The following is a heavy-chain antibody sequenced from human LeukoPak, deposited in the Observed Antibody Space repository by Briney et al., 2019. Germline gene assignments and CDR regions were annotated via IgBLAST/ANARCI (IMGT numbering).Heavy chain of an antibody. CDR2: IKQDGSVK. CDR3: ARVLAVPAAFYFYYGLDV. CDR1: GFTFSNYW. J-gene: IGHJ6*02. D-gene: IGHD2-2*01. Sequence: PGGSLRLSCAASGFTFSNYWMSWVRLAPGKGLEWVANIKQDGSVKYYVDSVKGRFTISRDNGKNSLYLQMNSLRAEDTAVYYCARVLAVPAAFYFYYGLDVWGRGTTVTVSS. V-gene: IGHV3-7*04.